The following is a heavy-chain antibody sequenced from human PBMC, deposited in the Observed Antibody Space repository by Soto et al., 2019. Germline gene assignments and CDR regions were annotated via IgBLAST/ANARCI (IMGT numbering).Heavy chain of an antibody. D-gene: IGHD2-2*01. V-gene: IGHV3-66*01. J-gene: IGHJ6*03. CDR3: AVSTPYCSSTSCYALYYYYYYMDV. CDR2: IYSGGST. CDR1: GFTFSSNY. Sequence: GGSLRLSCAASGFTFSSNYMSWVRQAPGKGLEWVSVIYSGGSTYYADSVKGRFTISRDNSKNTLYLQMNSLRAEDTAVYYCAVSTPYCSSTSCYALYYYYYYMDVWGKGTTVTVS.